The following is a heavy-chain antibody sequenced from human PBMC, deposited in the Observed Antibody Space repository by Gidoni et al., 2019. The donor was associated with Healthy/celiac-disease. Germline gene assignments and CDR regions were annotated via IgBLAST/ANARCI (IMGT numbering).Heavy chain of an antibody. Sequence: QVQLVESGGGVVQPGRSLRLSCAASGFTFRSYGMHGVRQAPGKGLEWVAVIWYDGSNKYYADSVKGRFTISRDNSKNTLYLQMNSLRAEDTAVYYCARDQLGYSGSYFLDYWGQGTLVTVSS. CDR3: ARDQLGYSGSYFLDY. V-gene: IGHV3-33*01. J-gene: IGHJ4*02. D-gene: IGHD1-26*01. CDR2: IWYDGSNK. CDR1: GFTFRSYG.